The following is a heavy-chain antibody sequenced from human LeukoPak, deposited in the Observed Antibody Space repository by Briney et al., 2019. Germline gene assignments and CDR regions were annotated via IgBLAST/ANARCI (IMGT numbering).Heavy chain of an antibody. J-gene: IGHJ4*01. V-gene: IGHV3-53*04. CDR1: GFTFSAYA. CDR2: IYSGGST. Sequence: GGSLRLSCEASGFTFSAYAMTWVRQAPGKGLEWVSVIYSGGSTYYADSVKGRFTISRHNSKNTLYLQMNSLRAEDTAVYYCARKSNYGLLWGHGTLVTVSS. D-gene: IGHD3-10*01. CDR3: ARKSNYGLL.